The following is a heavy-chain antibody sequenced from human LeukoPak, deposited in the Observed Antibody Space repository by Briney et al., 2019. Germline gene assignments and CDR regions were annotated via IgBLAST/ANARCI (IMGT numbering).Heavy chain of an antibody. J-gene: IGHJ4*02. Sequence: GGSLRLSCAASGFTVSSNCMSWVRQAPGKGLEWVSVIYSGGSTYYADSVKGRFTISRDNSKNTLYLQMNSLRAEDTAVYYCARTVTTVTKEEDYWGQGTLVTVSS. V-gene: IGHV3-53*01. CDR3: ARTVTTVTKEEDY. CDR2: IYSGGST. D-gene: IGHD4-17*01. CDR1: GFTVSSNC.